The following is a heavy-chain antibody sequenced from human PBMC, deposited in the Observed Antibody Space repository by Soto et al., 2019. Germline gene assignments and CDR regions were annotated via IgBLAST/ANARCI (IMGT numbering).Heavy chain of an antibody. D-gene: IGHD6-13*01. J-gene: IGHJ3*02. CDR2: IGSSSSSI. V-gene: IGHV3-48*01. CDR1: GFTFSSNS. CDR3: ARRIATGGIGAFDI. Sequence: EVQLVESGGGLVQPGGSLRLSCAASGFTFSSNSMNWVRQTPGKGLEWVSYIGSSSSSIYYTDSVKGRFTISRDNAKNSLYLQMNSLRAEDTAVYYCARRIATGGIGAFDIWGQGTLVTVSS.